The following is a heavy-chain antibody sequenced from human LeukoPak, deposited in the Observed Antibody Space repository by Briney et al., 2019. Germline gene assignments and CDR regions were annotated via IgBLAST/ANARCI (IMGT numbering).Heavy chain of an antibody. J-gene: IGHJ5*02. D-gene: IGHD6-13*01. CDR3: ARDRGASSIAAAGNLNWFDP. CDR2: IYTSGST. CDR1: GGSISGYY. Sequence: SETLSLTCTVSGGSISGYYWSWLRQPAGKGLEWIGRIYTSGSTNYNPSLKSRVTMSVDTSKNQFSLKLSSVTAADTAVYYCARDRGASSIAAAGNLNWFDPWGQGTLVTVSS. V-gene: IGHV4-4*07.